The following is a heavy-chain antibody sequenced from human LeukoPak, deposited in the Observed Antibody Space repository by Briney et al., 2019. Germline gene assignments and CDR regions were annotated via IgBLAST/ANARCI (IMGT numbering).Heavy chain of an antibody. CDR1: GYTLTELS. V-gene: IGHV1-24*01. CDR2: FDPEDGET. D-gene: IGHD3-16*02. Sequence: ASVKVSCKVSGYTLTELSMHWVRQAPGKGLEWMGGFDPEDGETIYAQKFQGRVTMTTDTSTSTAYMELRSLRSDDTAVYYCARDPTTYYDYVWGSYRYTGFDYWGQGTLVTVSS. CDR3: ARDPTTYYDYVWGSYRYTGFDY. J-gene: IGHJ4*02.